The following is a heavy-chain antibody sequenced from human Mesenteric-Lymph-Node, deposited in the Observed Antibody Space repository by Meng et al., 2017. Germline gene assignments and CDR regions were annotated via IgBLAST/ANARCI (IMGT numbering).Heavy chain of an antibody. Sequence: LRLSCTVSGGCISSGGSYWSWIRQHPGKGREWIGYIYYSGSTYYNPSLKSRVTIAVDTSKNQFSLKLSSVTAADTAVYYGARAIGGDYGDYHGIDYWGQGALVTVSS. CDR2: IYYSGST. J-gene: IGHJ4*02. V-gene: IGHV4-31*03. CDR1: GGCISSGGSY. D-gene: IGHD4-17*01. CDR3: ARAIGGDYGDYHGIDY.